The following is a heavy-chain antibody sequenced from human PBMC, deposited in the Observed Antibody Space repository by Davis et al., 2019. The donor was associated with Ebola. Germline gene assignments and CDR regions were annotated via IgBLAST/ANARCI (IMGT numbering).Heavy chain of an antibody. D-gene: IGHD1-26*01. CDR1: GFTFSSYA. CDR3: AREGEWELPINDY. Sequence: GESLKISCAASGFTFSSYAMHWVRQTPGKGLEWVAVISYDGSNKYYADPVKGRFTISRDNSKNTVYLQMNSLRAEDTAVYYCAREGEWELPINDYWGQGTLATVSS. CDR2: ISYDGSNK. V-gene: IGHV3-30-3*01. J-gene: IGHJ4*02.